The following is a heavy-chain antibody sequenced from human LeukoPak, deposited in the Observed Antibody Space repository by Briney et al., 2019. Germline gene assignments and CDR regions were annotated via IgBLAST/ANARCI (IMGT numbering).Heavy chain of an antibody. CDR3: ARDWRYDGTGYYLDY. D-gene: IGHD3-22*01. J-gene: IGHJ4*02. Sequence: PGGSLRLSCAASGFPVNSNYMTWVRQAPGKGLEWVSVIYRDETTFYADSVKGRFTFSRDNSKNMVYLQMNRLRVDDTAVYYCARDWRYDGTGYYLDYWGQGVLVTVSS. V-gene: IGHV3-53*01. CDR2: IYRDETT. CDR1: GFPVNSNY.